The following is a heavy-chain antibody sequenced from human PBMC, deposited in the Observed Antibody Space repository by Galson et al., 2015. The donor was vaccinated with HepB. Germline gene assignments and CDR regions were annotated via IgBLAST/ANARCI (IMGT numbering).Heavy chain of an antibody. D-gene: IGHD1-26*01. CDR3: ARKFRSLGVYYYYMDV. CDR1: GYTFTAYY. Sequence: SVKVSCKASGYTFTAYYIHWVRQAPGQGLEWMGWINPSSGYTNYAQNFQGRVTMTRDTSINTAYMELRRLTSDDTAVYYCARKFRSLGVYYYYMDVWGQGTTVTVSS. J-gene: IGHJ6*03. V-gene: IGHV1-2*02. CDR2: INPSSGYT.